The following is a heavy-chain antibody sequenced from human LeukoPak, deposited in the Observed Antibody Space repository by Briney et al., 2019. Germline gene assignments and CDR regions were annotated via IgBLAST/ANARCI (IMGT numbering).Heavy chain of an antibody. CDR2: IGTAGDT. J-gene: IGHJ5*02. CDR3: ARGRITMVRGVMSYWFDP. D-gene: IGHD3-10*01. CDR1: GFTFSSYD. Sequence: PGGSLRLSCAASGFTFSSYDMHWVRQATGKGLEWVSAIGTAGDTYYPGSVKGRFTISRENARNSLYLQMNSLRAGDTVVYYCARGRITMVRGVMSYWFDPWGQGTLVTVSS. V-gene: IGHV3-13*01.